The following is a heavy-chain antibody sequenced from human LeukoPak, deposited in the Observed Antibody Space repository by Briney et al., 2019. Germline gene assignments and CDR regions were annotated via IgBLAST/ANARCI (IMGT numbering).Heavy chain of an antibody. V-gene: IGHV1-2*02. CDR2: INPNSGGT. D-gene: IGHD3-10*01. CDR3: ARDSFGELWFDP. Sequence: ASVKVSCKASGYTFTSYAMNWVRQAPGQGLEWMGWINPNSGGTNYAQKFQGRVTMTRDTSISTAYMELSRLRPDDTAVYYCARDSFGELWFDPWGQGTLVTVSS. CDR1: GYTFTSYA. J-gene: IGHJ5*02.